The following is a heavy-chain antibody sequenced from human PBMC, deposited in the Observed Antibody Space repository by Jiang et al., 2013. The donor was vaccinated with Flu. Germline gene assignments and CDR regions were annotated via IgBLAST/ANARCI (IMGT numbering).Heavy chain of an antibody. CDR2: MFYSGST. J-gene: IGHJ1*01. V-gene: IGHV4-39*01. CDR3: ARTYYLDSRDSASYFHH. CDR1: GGSISSSSYY. D-gene: IGHD3-22*01. Sequence: SGPGLVKPSETLSLTCTVSGGSISSSSYYWGWIRQPPGKGLEWIGSMFYSGSTYYNPSLKSRVTISVDASKNQVSLKLSSVTAADTAVYFCARTYYLDSRDSASYFHHWGQGTLVTVSS.